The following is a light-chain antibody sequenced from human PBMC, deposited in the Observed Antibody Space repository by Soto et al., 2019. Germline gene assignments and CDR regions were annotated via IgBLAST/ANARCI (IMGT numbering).Light chain of an antibody. CDR1: QSVSSNL. CDR3: QQYDSSPRT. J-gene: IGKJ1*01. Sequence: EIVLTQSPGTVSLSPLERATLSCMASQSVSSNLLAWYQQKPGQAPRLLISGASSRAADIPDRFSGSGSGTDFTLTINRLEPEDFAVYYCQQYDSSPRTFGQGTKVDI. CDR2: GAS. V-gene: IGKV3-20*01.